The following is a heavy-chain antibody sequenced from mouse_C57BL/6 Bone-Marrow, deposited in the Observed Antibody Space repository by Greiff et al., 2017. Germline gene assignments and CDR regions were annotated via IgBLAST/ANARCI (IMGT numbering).Heavy chain of an antibody. Sequence: EVKLMESGPGLVKPSQSLSLTCSVTGYSITSGYYWNWIRQFPGNKLEWMGYISYDGSNNYNPSLKNRISITRDKAKNQFFLKLNSVTTEDTATYYCARTYYGSSPAWFAYWGQGTLVTVSA. J-gene: IGHJ3*01. CDR3: ARTYYGSSPAWFAY. CDR2: ISYDGSN. CDR1: GYSITSGYY. D-gene: IGHD1-1*01. V-gene: IGHV3-6*01.